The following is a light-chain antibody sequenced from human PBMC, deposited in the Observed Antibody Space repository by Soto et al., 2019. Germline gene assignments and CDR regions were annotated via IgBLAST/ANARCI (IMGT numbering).Light chain of an antibody. J-gene: IGKJ1*01. V-gene: IGKV3-20*01. CDR2: DAS. Sequence: IVMTQSPSPLSLSPGERATLSCTARQSVSSRSLAWYQQKPGQAPRLLISDASNRAADIPDRFSGSGSGTDFTLTISSLEPEDVAVYYCQQYAGSPRTFGQGTKVEIK. CDR3: QQYAGSPRT. CDR1: QSVSSRS.